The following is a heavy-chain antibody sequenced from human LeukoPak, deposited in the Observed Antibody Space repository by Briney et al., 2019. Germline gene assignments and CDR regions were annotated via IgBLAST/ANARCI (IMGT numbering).Heavy chain of an antibody. D-gene: IGHD2-2*02. J-gene: IGHJ6*03. CDR1: GGTFSSYT. V-gene: IGHV1-69*02. CDR2: IIPILGIA. CDR3: ARVGYGYCSSTSCYKDYMDV. Sequence: SVKVSCKASGGTFSSYTISWVRQAPGQGLEWMGRIIPILGIANYAQKFQGRVTITADKSTGTAYMELSSLRSEDTAVYYCARVGYGYCSSTSCYKDYMDVWGKGTTVTVSS.